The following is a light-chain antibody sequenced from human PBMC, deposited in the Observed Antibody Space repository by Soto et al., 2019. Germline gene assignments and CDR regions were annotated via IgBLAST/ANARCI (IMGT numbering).Light chain of an antibody. J-gene: IGLJ2*01. CDR1: SSNIGSNY. CDR3: AAWDDSLSGVV. CDR2: RNS. Sequence: QPVLTQPPSASGTPGQRITISCSGSSSNIGSNYVYWYQQLPGTVPQLLIYRNSERPSEVPDRFSGSKSGTSASLAISGLRSEDEADYYCAAWDDSLSGVVFGGGTKLTVL. V-gene: IGLV1-47*01.